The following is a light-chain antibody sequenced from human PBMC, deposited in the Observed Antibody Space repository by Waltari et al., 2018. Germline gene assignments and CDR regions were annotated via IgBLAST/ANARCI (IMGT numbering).Light chain of an antibody. V-gene: IGKV2-28*01. CDR3: MQALQTPWT. CDR1: QSLLHSNGYNY. J-gene: IGKJ1*01. CDR2: LGS. Sequence: DIVMTQSTLSLPVTPGEPASISCRSSQSLLHSNGYNYLDWYLEKPGQSPQLLIDLGSNRASGVPERFSGSGSGPEFTLKISRVEAEDVGVYYCMQALQTPWTFGQGTKVEIK.